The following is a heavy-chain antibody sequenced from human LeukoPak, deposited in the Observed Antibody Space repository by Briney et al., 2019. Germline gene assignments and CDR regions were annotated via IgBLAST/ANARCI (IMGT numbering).Heavy chain of an antibody. V-gene: IGHV3-33*08. Sequence: PGGSLRLSCAASGFTFSSYGMHWVRQAPGKGLEWVAVIWYDGSNKYYADSVKGRFTISRDNSKNTLYLQMNSLRAEDTAVYYCARDMVRGELDYWGQGTLVTVSS. D-gene: IGHD3-10*01. CDR2: IWYDGSNK. CDR3: ARDMVRGELDY. J-gene: IGHJ4*02. CDR1: GFTFSSYG.